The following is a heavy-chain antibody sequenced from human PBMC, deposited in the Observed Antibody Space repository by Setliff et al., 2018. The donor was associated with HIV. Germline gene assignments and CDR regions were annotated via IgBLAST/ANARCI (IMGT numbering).Heavy chain of an antibody. Sequence: ASVKVSCKTSGYTFITYDINWVRQAAGQGLEWMGWMNPNSGNTNFAQKFQGRVTMTEDTSTDTAYMELSSLRSEDTAVYYCARDPEQLITLDYWGQGTLVTVSS. CDR3: ARDPEQLITLDY. CDR1: GYTFITYD. CDR2: MNPNSGNT. J-gene: IGHJ4*02. V-gene: IGHV1-8*02. D-gene: IGHD6-13*01.